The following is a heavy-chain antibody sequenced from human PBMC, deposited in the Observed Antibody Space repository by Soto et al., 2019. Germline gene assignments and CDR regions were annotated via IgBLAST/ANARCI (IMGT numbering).Heavy chain of an antibody. CDR1: GFTFSSYG. J-gene: IGHJ6*02. Sequence: PGGSLRLSCAASGFTFSSYGMHWVRQAPGKGLEWVAVIWYDGSNKYYADSVKGRFTISRDNSKNTLYLQMNSLRAEDTAVYYCAREGPDYGDYGMDVWGQGTTVTVSS. V-gene: IGHV3-33*01. CDR3: AREGPDYGDYGMDV. D-gene: IGHD4-17*01. CDR2: IWYDGSNK.